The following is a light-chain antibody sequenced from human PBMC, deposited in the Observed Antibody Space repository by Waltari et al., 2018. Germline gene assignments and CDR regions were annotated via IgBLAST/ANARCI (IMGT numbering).Light chain of an antibody. J-gene: IGLJ2*01. CDR1: SRDVGSYNL. CDR2: EGS. V-gene: IGLV2-23*01. Sequence: QSALTQPASVSGSPGQSIPVSCTGTSRDVGSYNLVPWYQQPPGKAPKLMIYEGSKRPSGVSNRFSGSKSGNTASLTISGLQAEDEADYYCCSYAGSSTLLFGGGTKVTVL. CDR3: CSYAGSSTLL.